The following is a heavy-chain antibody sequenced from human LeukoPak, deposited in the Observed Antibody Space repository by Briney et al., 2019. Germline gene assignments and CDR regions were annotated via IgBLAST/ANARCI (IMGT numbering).Heavy chain of an antibody. Sequence: GGSLRLSCAASGFTFSSYAMSWVRQAPGKGLEWVSVISGSGGSTHYTDPVNGRFTISRDNSKNTLSLQMNSLRAEDTAVYYCARDRGGGSWWGQGTLVTVSS. D-gene: IGHD2-15*01. CDR1: GFTFSSYA. CDR3: ARDRGGGSW. V-gene: IGHV3-23*01. J-gene: IGHJ4*02. CDR2: ISGSGGST.